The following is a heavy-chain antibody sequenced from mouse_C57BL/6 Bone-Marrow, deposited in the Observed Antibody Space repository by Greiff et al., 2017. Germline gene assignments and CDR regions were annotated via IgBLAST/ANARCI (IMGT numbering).Heavy chain of an antibody. D-gene: IGHD1-1*01. V-gene: IGHV1-64*01. CDR2: IHPNSRST. J-gene: IGHJ3*01. Sequence: QVQLQQPGAELVKPGASVKLSCKASGYTFTSYWMHWVKQRPGQGLEWIGMIHPNSRSTNYNEKFKSKATLTVDKSSSTAYMQLSSLTSEDSAVYYCASPYYDGSSVAWFAYWGQGTLVTVSA. CDR3: ASPYYDGSSVAWFAY. CDR1: GYTFTSYW.